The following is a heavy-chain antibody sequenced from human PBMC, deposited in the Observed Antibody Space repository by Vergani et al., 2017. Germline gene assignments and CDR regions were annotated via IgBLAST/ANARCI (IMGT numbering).Heavy chain of an antibody. D-gene: IGHD3-10*01. CDR3: AKDPWDYYGSGRYYYYYYGMDV. Sequence: QVQLVESGGGVVQPGRSLRLSCAASGFTFSSYGMHWVRQAPGKGLEWVAVIWYDGSNKYYADSVKGRFTISRDNSKNTLYLQMNSLRAEDTAVYYCAKDPWDYYGSGRYYYYYYGMDVGGQGTTVTVSS. CDR2: IWYDGSNK. CDR1: GFTFSSYG. V-gene: IGHV3-33*06. J-gene: IGHJ6*02.